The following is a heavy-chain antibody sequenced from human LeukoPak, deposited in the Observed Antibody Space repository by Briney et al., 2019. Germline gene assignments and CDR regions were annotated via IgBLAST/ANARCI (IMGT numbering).Heavy chain of an antibody. V-gene: IGHV3-53*01. CDR1: GFTVSSNY. CDR3: ARENALHCSGGSCYLIGYYGMDV. CDR2: IYSGGST. D-gene: IGHD2-15*01. J-gene: IGHJ6*02. Sequence: GGSLRLSCAASGFTVSSNYMSWVRQAPGKGLEWVSVIYSGGSTYYADSVKGRFTISRDNSKNTLYLQMNSLRAEDTAVYHCARENALHCSGGSCYLIGYYGMDVWGQGTTVTVSS.